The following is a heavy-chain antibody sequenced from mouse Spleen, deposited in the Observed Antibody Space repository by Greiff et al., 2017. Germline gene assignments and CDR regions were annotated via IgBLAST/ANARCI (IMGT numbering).Heavy chain of an antibody. Sequence: QVHVKQSGAELARPGASVKMSCKASGYTFTSYTMHWVKQRPGQGLEWIGYINPSSGYTKYNQKFKDKATLTADKSSSTAYMQLSSLTSEDSAVYYCARGTYYSYYSYDVDAMDYWGQGTSVTVSS. J-gene: IGHJ4*01. CDR2: INPSSGYT. D-gene: IGHD2-12*01. CDR3: ARGTYYSYYSYDVDAMDY. CDR1: GYTFTSYT. V-gene: IGHV1-4*01.